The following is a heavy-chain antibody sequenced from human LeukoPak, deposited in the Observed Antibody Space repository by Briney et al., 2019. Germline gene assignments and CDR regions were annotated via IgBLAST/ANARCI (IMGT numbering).Heavy chain of an antibody. CDR2: ISSSSSTI. CDR1: GFTFSSYS. V-gene: IGHV3-48*04. Sequence: QPGGSLRLSCAASGFTFSSYSMNWVRQAPGKGLEWVSYISSSSSTIYYADSVKGRFTISRDNAKNSLYLQMNSLRAEDTAVYYCAREIPNGAFDIWGQGTMVTVSS. D-gene: IGHD2-21*01. J-gene: IGHJ3*02. CDR3: AREIPNGAFDI.